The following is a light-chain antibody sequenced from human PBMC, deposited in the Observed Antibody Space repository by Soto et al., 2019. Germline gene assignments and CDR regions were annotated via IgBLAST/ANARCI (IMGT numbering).Light chain of an antibody. J-gene: IGKJ2*01. V-gene: IGKV1-39*01. CDR1: QSISSH. Sequence: DIQITQSPSSLSASVGDRVTITCRASQSISSHLNWYQHKPGRPPRLLIFASYILEGGVPSSFSGSGSDTYFTLAIDSLQPEDVATYYCQHSYITPRYTFGQGTKVEI. CDR3: QHSYITPRYT. CDR2: ASY.